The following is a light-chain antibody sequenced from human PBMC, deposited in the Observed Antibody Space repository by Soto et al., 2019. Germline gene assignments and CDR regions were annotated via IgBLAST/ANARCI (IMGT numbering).Light chain of an antibody. CDR3: QQVKSFLPLT. CDR2: AAS. J-gene: IGKJ4*01. CDR1: QDISSH. Sequence: IQLTQSPSSLSASVGGSVTITCRASQDISSHLAWYQQKPGKAPKVLIYAASTLESGIPSRFSGSGSGTDFTLTISSLQAEDFATYYCQQVKSFLPLTFGGGTKVDIK. V-gene: IGKV1-9*01.